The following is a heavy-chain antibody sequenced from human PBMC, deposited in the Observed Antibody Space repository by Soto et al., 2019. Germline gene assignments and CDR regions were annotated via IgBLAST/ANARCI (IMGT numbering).Heavy chain of an antibody. CDR1: GGSISSSSYC. CDR3: ASLTGRYYGFDYYYYGMDV. Sequence: ETLSLTCTVSGGSISSSSYCWASMREPPWKGLEWIGSIYYSGSTYYNPSLKSRVTISVDTSKNQFSLKLSSVTAADTAVYYCASLTGRYYGFDYYYYGMDVWGQGTTVTVSS. J-gene: IGHJ6*02. CDR2: IYYSGST. D-gene: IGHD3-10*01. V-gene: IGHV4-39*01.